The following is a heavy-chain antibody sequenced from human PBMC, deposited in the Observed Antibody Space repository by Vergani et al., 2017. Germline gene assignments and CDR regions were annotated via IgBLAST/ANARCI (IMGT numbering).Heavy chain of an antibody. CDR1: GGSFSGYY. D-gene: IGHD3-3*01. CDR2: INHSGST. Sequence: QVQLQQWGAGLLKPSETLSLTCAVYGGSFSGYYWSWIRQPPGKGLEWIGEINHSGSTNYNPSLKSRVTISVDTSKNQFSLKLSAVTAADTAVYYCAKVMEDYDCWSGYLARYYYYGMDVWGQGTTVTVSS. CDR3: AKVMEDYDCWSGYLARYYYYGMDV. V-gene: IGHV4-34*01. J-gene: IGHJ6*02.